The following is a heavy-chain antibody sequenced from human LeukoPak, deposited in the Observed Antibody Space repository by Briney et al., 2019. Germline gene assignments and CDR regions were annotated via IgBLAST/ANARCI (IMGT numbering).Heavy chain of an antibody. Sequence: PSETLSLTCTVSGGSVYTSDYYWGWVRQPPGKGPEWIGDIFYTGKTNYNPSLKSRVSISIDTSKNQFSLKLTSVTAADTAVYYCARVFDSWGQETLVTVSS. CDR3: ARVFDS. J-gene: IGHJ4*02. CDR2: IFYTGKT. V-gene: IGHV4-39*07. CDR1: GGSVYTSDYY.